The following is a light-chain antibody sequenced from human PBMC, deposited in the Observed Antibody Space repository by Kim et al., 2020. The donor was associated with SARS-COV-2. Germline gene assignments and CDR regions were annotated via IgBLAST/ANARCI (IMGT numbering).Light chain of an antibody. V-gene: IGKV3-15*01. J-gene: IGKJ4*01. CDR1: QSINSN. CDR3: QQYHRWPPVT. Sequence: SPGERVILSCRASQSINSNLAWYQQKPGQAPRLLIYAASARATGTPARFSGSGSGTEFTLIISSLQSDDFAVYYCQQYHRWPPVTFGGGTKLEI. CDR2: AAS.